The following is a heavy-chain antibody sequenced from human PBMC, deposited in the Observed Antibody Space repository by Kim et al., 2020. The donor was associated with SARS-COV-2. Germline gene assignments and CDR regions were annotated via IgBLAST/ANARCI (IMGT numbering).Heavy chain of an antibody. CDR3: AKWGYYYDSSGYYWRLLHY. CDR2: ISGSGGST. V-gene: IGHV3-23*01. J-gene: IGHJ4*02. D-gene: IGHD3-22*01. CDR1: GFTFSSYA. Sequence: GGSLRLSCAASGFTFSSYAMSWVRQAPGKGLEWVSAISGSGGSTYYADSVKGRFTISRDNSKNTLYLQMNSLRAEDTAVYYCAKWGYYYDSSGYYWRLLHYWGQGTLVTVSS.